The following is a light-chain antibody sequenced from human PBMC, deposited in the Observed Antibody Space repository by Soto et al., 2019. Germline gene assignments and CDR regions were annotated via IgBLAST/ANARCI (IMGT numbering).Light chain of an antibody. Sequence: QSVLTQPPSASGTPGQRVTISCSGSSSNIGSYPVNWYQQLPGTAPKLLIYSNDQRPSGVPERFSGSRSGTSASLAISGLQSEDETDYYCAAWDDSLDSVIFGGGTKLTVL. J-gene: IGLJ2*01. CDR1: SSNIGSYP. CDR2: SND. V-gene: IGLV1-44*01. CDR3: AAWDDSLDSVI.